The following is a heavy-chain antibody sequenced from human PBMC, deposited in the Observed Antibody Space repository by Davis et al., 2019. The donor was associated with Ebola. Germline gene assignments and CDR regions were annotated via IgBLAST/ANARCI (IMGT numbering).Heavy chain of an antibody. CDR3: ADYSGSYLEAFDI. D-gene: IGHD1-26*01. CDR2: ISSGGGYT. J-gene: IGHJ3*02. CDR1: GFTFSTYA. Sequence: GESLKISCAASGFTFSTYAMSWVRQAPGKGLEWVSTISSGGGYTYYADSVKGRFTISRDNSKNTLYLQMNSLRAEDTAVYYCADYSGSYLEAFDIWGQGTMVTVSS. V-gene: IGHV3-23*01.